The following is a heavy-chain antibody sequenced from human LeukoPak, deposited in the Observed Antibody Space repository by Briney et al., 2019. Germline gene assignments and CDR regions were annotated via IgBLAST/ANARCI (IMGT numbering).Heavy chain of an antibody. CDR3: ARDPRNYYGSGSYSGAFDI. CDR1: GYTFTSYA. J-gene: IGHJ3*02. Sequence: ASVKGSCKAPGYTFTSYAMPWVRQAPRQRVEGMGWINAGNGNTKYSQKFQGRVTITRDTSASTAYMELSSLRSEDTAVYYCARDPRNYYGSGSYSGAFDIWGQGTMVTVSS. V-gene: IGHV1-3*01. CDR2: INAGNGNT. D-gene: IGHD3-10*01.